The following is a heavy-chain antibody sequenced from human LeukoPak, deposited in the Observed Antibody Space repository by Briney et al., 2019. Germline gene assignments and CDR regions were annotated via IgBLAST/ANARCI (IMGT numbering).Heavy chain of an antibody. Sequence: GGSLRLSCAASGFTFSSYAMSWVRQAPGKGLEWVSAISGSGGSTYYADSVKGRFTISRDNSKDTLYLQMNSLRAEDTAVYYCAKSDGIGTSYYWGQGTLVTVSS. J-gene: IGHJ4*02. CDR3: AKSDGIGTSYY. V-gene: IGHV3-23*01. CDR2: ISGSGGST. CDR1: GFTFSSYA. D-gene: IGHD1-1*01.